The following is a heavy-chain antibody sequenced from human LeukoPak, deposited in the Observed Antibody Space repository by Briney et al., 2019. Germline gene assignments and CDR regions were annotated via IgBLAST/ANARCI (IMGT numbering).Heavy chain of an antibody. CDR2: ISAYNGNT. J-gene: IGHJ6*03. D-gene: IGHD1-26*01. V-gene: IGHV1-18*04. CDR1: GYTFSCYD. CDR3: ARGPYIVGATKLSHYYYMDV. Sequence: EASAKVSCNASGYTFSCYDMHWVRQEPGLRLEWLTWISAYNGNTNYAQKLQGRVTMTTDTSTSTAYMELRSLRSDDTAVYYCARGPYIVGATKLSHYYYMDVWGKGTTVTISS.